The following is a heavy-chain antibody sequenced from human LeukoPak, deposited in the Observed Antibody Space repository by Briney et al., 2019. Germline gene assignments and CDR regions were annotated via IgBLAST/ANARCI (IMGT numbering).Heavy chain of an antibody. Sequence: PGGSLRLSCEASGFTFNSYAMSWVRQAPGKGLEWVSYISRSSIVIYYADSVKGRFTISRDNAKNSLYLQMNILRAEDTAVYYCARDMAGSGNDAFDIWGQGTMVTVSS. CDR2: ISRSSIVI. J-gene: IGHJ3*02. V-gene: IGHV3-48*04. CDR1: GFTFNSYA. D-gene: IGHD3-10*01. CDR3: ARDMAGSGNDAFDI.